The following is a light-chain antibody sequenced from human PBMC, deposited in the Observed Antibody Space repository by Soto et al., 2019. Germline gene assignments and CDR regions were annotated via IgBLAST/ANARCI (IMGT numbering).Light chain of an antibody. V-gene: IGKV3-15*01. Sequence: ELVMTQSPATLSVSPGERATRSCRASQSVSGNLDWYQQKPGQAPRLLIYGASTRATGIPARFSGSGSGTEFTLTISSLQSEDFAVYYCQQYNNWPPWTFGQGTKVEIK. J-gene: IGKJ1*01. CDR3: QQYNNWPPWT. CDR1: QSVSGN. CDR2: GAS.